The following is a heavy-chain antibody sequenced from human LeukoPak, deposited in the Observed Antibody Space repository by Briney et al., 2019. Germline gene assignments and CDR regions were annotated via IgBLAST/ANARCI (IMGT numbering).Heavy chain of an antibody. CDR3: ARTHSSGYYWYFDL. V-gene: IGHV4-31*03. CDR1: GGSISSGGYY. CDR2: IYYSGST. J-gene: IGHJ2*01. Sequence: SQTLSPTCTVSGGSISSGGYYWSWIRQHPGKGLEWIGYIYYSGSTYYNPSLKSRVTISVDTSKNQFSLKLSSVTAADTAVYYCARTHSSGYYWYFDLWGRGTLVTVSS. D-gene: IGHD3-22*01.